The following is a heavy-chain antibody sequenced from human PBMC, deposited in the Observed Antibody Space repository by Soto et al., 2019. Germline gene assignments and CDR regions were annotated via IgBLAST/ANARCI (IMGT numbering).Heavy chain of an antibody. V-gene: IGHV5-51*01. J-gene: IGHJ6*03. CDR2: IYPGDSDI. D-gene: IGHD3-16*01. CDR3: ARAPRQRPKSLWGGEASNHNYMDV. CDR1: GYSFTSYW. Sequence: GESLKISCKGSGYSFTSYWIGWVRQMPGKGLEWMGIIYPGDSDIRYSPSFQGQVTISADKSISTAYLQWSSLKASDTAIYYCARAPRQRPKSLWGGEASNHNYMDVWGEGTTVTVSS.